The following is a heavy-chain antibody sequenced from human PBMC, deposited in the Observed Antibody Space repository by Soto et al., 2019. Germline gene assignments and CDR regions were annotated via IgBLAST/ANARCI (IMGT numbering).Heavy chain of an antibody. J-gene: IGHJ6*02. Sequence: GGSLRLSCAASGFTFSSYSMNWVRQAPGKGLEWVSYIISSSSTIYYADSVKGRFTISRDNAKNSLYLQMNSLRDEDTAVYYCARVPHLYDFWGSYYYYYGMDVWGQGTTVTVSS. D-gene: IGHD3-3*01. CDR2: IISSSSTI. V-gene: IGHV3-48*02. CDR1: GFTFSSYS. CDR3: ARVPHLYDFWGSYYYYYGMDV.